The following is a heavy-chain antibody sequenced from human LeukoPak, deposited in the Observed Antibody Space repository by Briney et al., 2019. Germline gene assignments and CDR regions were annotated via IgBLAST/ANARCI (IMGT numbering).Heavy chain of an antibody. CDR2: FDPEDGET. V-gene: IGHV1-24*01. J-gene: IGHJ6*02. Sequence: ASVKVSFKVSGYTLTELSMHWVRQAPGKGLEWMGGFDPEDGETIYAQKFQGRVTMTEDTSTDTAYMELSSLRSEDTAVYYCATRPNDFWSGSHRLYYYGMDVWGQGTTVTVSS. CDR1: GYTLTELS. CDR3: ATRPNDFWSGSHRLYYYGMDV. D-gene: IGHD3-3*01.